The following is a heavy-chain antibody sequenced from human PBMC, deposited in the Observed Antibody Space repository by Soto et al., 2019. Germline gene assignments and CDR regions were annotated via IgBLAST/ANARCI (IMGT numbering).Heavy chain of an antibody. D-gene: IGHD2-15*01. CDR3: ARISQAYVLRGYSDY. V-gene: IGHV4-39*01. CDR2: IYYSGST. J-gene: IGHJ4*02. CDR1: GGSISSSSYY. Sequence: TLSLTCTVSGGSISSSSYYWGWIRQPPGKGLEWIGSIYYSGSTYYNPSLKSRVTISVDTSKNQFSLKLSSVTAADTAVYYCARISQAYVLRGYSDYWGQGTLVTVSS.